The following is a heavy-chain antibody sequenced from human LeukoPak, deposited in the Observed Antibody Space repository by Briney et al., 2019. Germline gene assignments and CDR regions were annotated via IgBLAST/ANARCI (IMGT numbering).Heavy chain of an antibody. CDR2: IWYDGSNK. D-gene: IGHD6-13*01. CDR1: GFTFSSYG. CDR3: ARRQAGTSWRDY. J-gene: IGHJ4*02. Sequence: GGSLRLSCAASGFTFSSYGMHWVRQAPGKGLEWVSVIWYDGSNKYYADSVKGRFTLSGDNSKNTLYLQMNSLRAEDTAVYYCARRQAGTSWRDYWGQGTLVTVSS. V-gene: IGHV3-33*01.